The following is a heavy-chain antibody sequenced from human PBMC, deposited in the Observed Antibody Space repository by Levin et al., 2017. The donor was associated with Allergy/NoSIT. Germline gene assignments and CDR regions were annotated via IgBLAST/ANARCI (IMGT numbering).Heavy chain of an antibody. D-gene: IGHD7-27*01. Sequence: SQTLSLPCTVSSGSMSSSRYYWAWIRQPPGKGLEWIGSVYYSGGAYYNPSLRSRVTISVDTSKNQFSLNLTSVTAADATVYYCARLEKLGPDRFPWYFDLWGRGTLVTVSS. J-gene: IGHJ2*01. CDR3: ARLEKLGPDRFPWYFDL. CDR2: VYYSGGA. CDR1: SGSMSSSRYY. V-gene: IGHV4-39*01.